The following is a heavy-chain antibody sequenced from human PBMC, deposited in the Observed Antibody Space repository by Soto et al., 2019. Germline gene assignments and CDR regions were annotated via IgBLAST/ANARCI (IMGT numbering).Heavy chain of an antibody. CDR1: GGTFNRYA. D-gene: IGHD6-13*01. CDR3: AKVSSSWYAGFFDL. Sequence: GGSLRLSCVASGGTFNRYAMSWVRQAPGKGLEWVSGLSDSGGSIYYADSVKGRFTISRDNSMNTLYLQMNTLRAEDTAIYYCAKVSSSWYAGFFDLWGQGTLVTVSS. V-gene: IGHV3-23*01. CDR2: LSDSGGSI. J-gene: IGHJ4*02.